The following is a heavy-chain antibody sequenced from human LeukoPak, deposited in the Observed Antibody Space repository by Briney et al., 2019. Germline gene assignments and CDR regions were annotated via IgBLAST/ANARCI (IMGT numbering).Heavy chain of an antibody. CDR3: ASTPFYDYVWGSYRYRGLFDN. V-gene: IGHV3-30*03. CDR2: ISYDGSNK. Sequence: GGSLRLSCAASGFTFSSYGMHWVRQAPGKGLEWVAVISYDGSNKYYADSVKGRFTISRDNSKNTLYLQMNSLRAEDTAVYYCASTPFYDYVWGSYRYRGLFDNWGQGTLVSVSS. J-gene: IGHJ4*02. D-gene: IGHD3-16*02. CDR1: GFTFSSYG.